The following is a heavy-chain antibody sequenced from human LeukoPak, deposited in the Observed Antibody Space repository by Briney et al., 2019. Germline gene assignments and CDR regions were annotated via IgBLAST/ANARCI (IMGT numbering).Heavy chain of an antibody. D-gene: IGHD3-3*01. V-gene: IGHV1-8*01. CDR2: MNPNSGNT. Sequence: GASVKVSCKASGYTFTSYDINWVRQATGQGLEWMGLMNPNSGNTNYAQKLQGRVTMTTDTSTSTAYMELRSLRSDDTAVYYCARGLVFGVVIIPLDYWGQGTLVTVSS. CDR3: ARGLVFGVVIIPLDY. J-gene: IGHJ4*02. CDR1: GYTFTSYD.